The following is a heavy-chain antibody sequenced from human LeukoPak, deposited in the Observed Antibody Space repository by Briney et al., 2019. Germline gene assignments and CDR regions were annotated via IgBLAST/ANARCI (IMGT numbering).Heavy chain of an antibody. CDR1: AYTFTSYD. D-gene: IGHD6-19*01. CDR2: MNPNSGNT. CDR3: ARGRGRSRSSGWRNWFDP. Sequence: GASVKVSCKASAYTFTSYDINWVRQATGQGLEWMGWMNPNSGNTGYAQKFQGRVTMTRNTSISTAYMELSSLRSEDTAVYYCARGRGRSRSSGWRNWFDPWGQGTLVTVSS. V-gene: IGHV1-8*01. J-gene: IGHJ5*02.